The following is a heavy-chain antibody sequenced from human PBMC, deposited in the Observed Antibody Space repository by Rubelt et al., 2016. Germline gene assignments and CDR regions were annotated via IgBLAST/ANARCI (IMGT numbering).Heavy chain of an antibody. CDR3: ARVMRQFTGGVIWWFDP. J-gene: IGHJ5*02. CDR1: GGTFSSYA. V-gene: IGHV1-69*17. D-gene: IGHD3-10*01. Sequence: QVQLVQSGAEVKKPGSSVKVSRKASGGTFSSYAISWVRQAPGQGLEWMGGIIPIFGIANYAQKFQGRVTITADKSTSTAYMELSSLRSEDTAVYYCARVMRQFTGGVIWWFDPWGQGTLVTVSS. CDR2: IIPIFGIA.